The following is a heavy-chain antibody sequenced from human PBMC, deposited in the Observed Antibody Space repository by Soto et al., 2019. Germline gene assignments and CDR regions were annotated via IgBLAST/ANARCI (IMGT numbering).Heavy chain of an antibody. CDR2: VSHDGRNT. V-gene: IGHV3-30*18. CDR1: GFTFSDYA. J-gene: IGHJ4*02. CDR3: AKGGRQWLVTSDFNY. Sequence: GGSLRLSCAASGFTFSDYAMHWARKAPGKGLEWVAVVSHDGRNTHYADSVKGRFTISRDSSKNTVSLEMTSLRAEDTAVYYCAKGGRQWLVTSDFNYWGQGALGTVSS. D-gene: IGHD6-19*01.